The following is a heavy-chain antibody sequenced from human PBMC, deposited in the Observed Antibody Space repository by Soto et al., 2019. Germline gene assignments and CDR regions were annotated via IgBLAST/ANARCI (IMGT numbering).Heavy chain of an antibody. J-gene: IGHJ4*02. CDR1: GDSISSGGFF. CDR2: IYYSGST. Sequence: QVQLQESGPGLVKPSQTLSLTCTVSGDSISSGGFFWSWIRQHPGKGLEWIGCIYYSGSTYYNPSLKSRVTISVDTSKNQFSLKLNSVTAADTAVYYCARATSGSGSYSVYWGQGTLVTVSS. CDR3: ARATSGSGSYSVY. D-gene: IGHD3-10*01. V-gene: IGHV4-31*03.